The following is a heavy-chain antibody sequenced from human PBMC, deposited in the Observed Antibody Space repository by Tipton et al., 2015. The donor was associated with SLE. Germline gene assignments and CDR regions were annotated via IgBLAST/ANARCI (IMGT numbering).Heavy chain of an antibody. D-gene: IGHD2-21*01. CDR1: GASISSGSYY. CDR3: ARDPVIGENYYGMDV. Sequence: TLSLTCTVSGASISSGSYYWSWIRQPAGKGLEWIGRIYTSGSTNYNPSLRRRVTLSVDTSKNQFSLKLSSVTAADTAVYYCARDPVIGENYYGMDVWGQGTTVTVS. J-gene: IGHJ6*02. V-gene: IGHV4-61*02. CDR2: IYTSGST.